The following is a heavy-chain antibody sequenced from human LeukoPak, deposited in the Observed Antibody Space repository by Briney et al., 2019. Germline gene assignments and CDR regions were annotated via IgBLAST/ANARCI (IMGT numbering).Heavy chain of an antibody. CDR1: GFTFSRYW. D-gene: IGHD2-15*01. CDR2: IKEDGSEK. V-gene: IGHV3-7*01. J-gene: IGHJ4*02. CDR3: ARDIGCSGGSCSRAANY. Sequence: PGGSLRLSCAASGFTFSRYWMSWVRQALGKGLGWVANIKEDGSEKYYVDSVKGRFTISRDNAKNSLYLQMNNLRAEDTAVYYCARDIGCSGGSCSRAANYWGQGTLVTVSS.